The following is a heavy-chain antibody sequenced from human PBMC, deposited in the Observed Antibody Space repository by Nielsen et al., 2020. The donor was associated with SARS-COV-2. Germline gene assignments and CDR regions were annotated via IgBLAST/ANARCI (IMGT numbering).Heavy chain of an antibody. J-gene: IGHJ3*02. CDR1: GGSISSNNW. CDR2: IYHRGST. V-gene: IGHV4-4*02. Sequence: SETLSLTCAVSGGSISSNNWWSWVRQPPGKGLEWIGEIYHRGSTNYSPSLKTRVTISVDKSKNQFSLKLSSVTAADTAMYYCAREERLCGGGRCHDILEIWGPGTMVTVSS. CDR3: AREERLCGGGRCHDILEI. D-gene: IGHD2-15*01.